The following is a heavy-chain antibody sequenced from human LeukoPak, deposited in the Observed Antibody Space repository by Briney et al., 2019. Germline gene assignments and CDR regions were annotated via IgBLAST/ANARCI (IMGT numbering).Heavy chain of an antibody. V-gene: IGHV1-69*06. CDR3: TTDGWQQRPHWYFDL. D-gene: IGHD6-25*01. Sequence: SVKVSCKASGGTFNNYAISWVRQAPGQGLEWMGGIIPMFDTANYAQKFQGRVTIIADKSTSTVYMEVSSLKTDDTAVYYCTTDGWQQRPHWYFDLWGRGTLVTVSS. J-gene: IGHJ2*01. CDR2: IIPMFDTA. CDR1: GGTFNNYA.